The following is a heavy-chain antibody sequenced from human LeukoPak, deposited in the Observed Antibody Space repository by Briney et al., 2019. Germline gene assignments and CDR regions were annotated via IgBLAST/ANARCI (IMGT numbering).Heavy chain of an antibody. D-gene: IGHD2-21*02. V-gene: IGHV3-74*01. CDR1: GFTFRSYW. CDR2: MNGDGSST. CDR3: ARTATDAFDI. Sequence: GGSLRLSCAASGFTFRSYWMHWVRQDPRKGPVWVSHMNGDGSSTSYADSVKGRFTISRDNAKNTLYLQRNSLKAEDTAVYYCARTATDAFDIWGQGTMVTVSS. J-gene: IGHJ3*02.